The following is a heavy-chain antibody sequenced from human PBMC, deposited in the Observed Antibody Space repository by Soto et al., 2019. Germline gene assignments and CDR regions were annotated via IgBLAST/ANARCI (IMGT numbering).Heavy chain of an antibody. V-gene: IGHV1-2*02. CDR2: INPNSGGT. J-gene: IGHJ4*02. Sequence: DSVKVSCKASGYTFTGYYMHWLRQAPGQGLEWMGWINPNSGGTNYAQKFQGRVTMTRDTSISTAYMELSRLRSDDTAGYYCVYDSSGYYDYWGQGTLVTVSS. CDR1: GYTFTGYY. CDR3: VYDSSGYYDY. D-gene: IGHD3-22*01.